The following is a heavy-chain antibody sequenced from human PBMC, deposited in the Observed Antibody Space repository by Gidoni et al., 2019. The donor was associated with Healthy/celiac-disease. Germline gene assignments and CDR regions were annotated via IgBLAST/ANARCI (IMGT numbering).Heavy chain of an antibody. D-gene: IGHD6-19*01. CDR2: IIPIFGTA. Sequence: QVQLVQSGAEVKKPGSSVKVSCKASGGTFSSYAISWVRQAPGQGLEWMGGIIPIFGTANYAQKFQGRVTITADESPSTAYMELSSLRSEDTAVYYCARDRKAVAGGYNWFDPWGQGTLVTVSS. CDR1: GGTFSSYA. J-gene: IGHJ5*02. V-gene: IGHV1-69*01. CDR3: ARDRKAVAGGYNWFDP.